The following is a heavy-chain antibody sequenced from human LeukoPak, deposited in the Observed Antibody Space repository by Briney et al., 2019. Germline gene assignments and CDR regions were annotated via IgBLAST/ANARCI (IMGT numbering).Heavy chain of an antibody. CDR3: ARHYTRIWFGDSNSGFDP. D-gene: IGHD3-10*01. Sequence: KPSETLSLTCTVSGGSISSGNYYWGWIRQPPGKGLEWIGSIYYSGSTYYNPSLKSRVTISVDTSKNQFSLKLSSVTAADTAVYYCARHYTRIWFGDSNSGFDPWGQGTLVTVSS. V-gene: IGHV4-39*01. CDR1: GGSISSGNYY. CDR2: IYYSGST. J-gene: IGHJ5*02.